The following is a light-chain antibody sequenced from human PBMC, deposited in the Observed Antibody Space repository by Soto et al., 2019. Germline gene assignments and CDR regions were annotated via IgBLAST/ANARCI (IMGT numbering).Light chain of an antibody. CDR2: EVS. CDR3: SSYTTSSTRV. CDR1: SSDVGGYKF. J-gene: IGLJ3*02. V-gene: IGLV2-14*01. Sequence: QSALTQPASVSGSPGQSITISCTGTSSDVGGYKFVSWYQQHPGKAPKLMIYEVSNRPSGVSNRFSGSKSCNTASLTISGLQAEDEADYYCSSYTTSSTRVFGGGTKLTVL.